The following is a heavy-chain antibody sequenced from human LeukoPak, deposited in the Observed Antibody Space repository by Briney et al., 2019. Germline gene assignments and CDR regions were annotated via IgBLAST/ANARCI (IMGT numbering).Heavy chain of an antibody. CDR1: GFTFNNYG. D-gene: IGHD2-2*02. CDR3: AKDRGYCSSASCYKPADY. V-gene: IGHV3-30*18. Sequence: GGSLRLSCVASGFTFNNYGMHWVRQAPGKGLEWVSVILYDGTNKNYADSVKGRFTISRDNSKNTLCLQMNSLRAEDTAVYYCAKDRGYCSSASCYKPADYWGQGTLLTVSS. J-gene: IGHJ4*02. CDR2: ILYDGTNK.